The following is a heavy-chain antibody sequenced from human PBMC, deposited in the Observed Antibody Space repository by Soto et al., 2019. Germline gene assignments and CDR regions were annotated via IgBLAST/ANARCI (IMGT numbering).Heavy chain of an antibody. J-gene: IGHJ3*01. D-gene: IGHD2-8*02. CDR1: GFTFGDNL. V-gene: IGHV1-3*01. Sequence: QVQLVQSGAEVRKPGASVNISCWASGFTFGDNLINWVRQAPGQSLEWMGWINPNNGNTRYSQTCRGRVTIAGHGSASMAYVEVTDLTSEGTAVCYCARDILSVGPRASEAFDVWGQGTMV. CDR2: INPNNGNT. CDR3: ARDILSVGPRASEAFDV.